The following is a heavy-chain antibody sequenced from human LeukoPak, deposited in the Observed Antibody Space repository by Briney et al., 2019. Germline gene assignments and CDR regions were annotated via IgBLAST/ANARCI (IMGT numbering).Heavy chain of an antibody. J-gene: IGHJ3*02. CDR3: ASHRIGLSGAFDI. Sequence: PGGSLRLSCATSGFTFSSYGMHWVRQAPGKGLEWVAVISYDGSNKYYADSVKGRFTISRDNSKNTLYLQMNSLRAEDTAVYYCASHRIGLSGAFDIWGQGTMVTVSS. CDR1: GFTFSSYG. CDR2: ISYDGSNK. V-gene: IGHV3-30*03. D-gene: IGHD2/OR15-2a*01.